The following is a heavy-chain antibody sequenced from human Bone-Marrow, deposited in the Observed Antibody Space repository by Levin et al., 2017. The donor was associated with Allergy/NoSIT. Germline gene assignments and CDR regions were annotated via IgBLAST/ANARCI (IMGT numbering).Heavy chain of an antibody. V-gene: IGHV3-23*01. CDR3: FSTWSGF. J-gene: IGHJ4*02. D-gene: IGHD3-3*01. Sequence: HPSETLSLTCAASGFTFSSQAMSWVRLAPGKGLKWVSTISGSGGATYYADSVKGRFTISRDNSKNTLYLQLNSLRAEDTALYCCFSTWSGFWGQGTLVTVSS. CDR2: ISGSGGAT. CDR1: GFTFSSQA.